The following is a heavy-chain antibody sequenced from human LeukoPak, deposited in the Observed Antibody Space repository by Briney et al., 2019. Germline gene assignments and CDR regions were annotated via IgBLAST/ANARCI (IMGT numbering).Heavy chain of an antibody. CDR2: IYYSGST. Sequence: SETLSLTCNVSGGSMSNIYYWGWIRHPPGKGLEWIGYIYYSGSTNYNPSLKSRVTISVDTSKNQFSLKLSSVTAADTAVYYCARARRGDYYDSSGYYPPDYWGQGTLVTVSS. D-gene: IGHD3-22*01. CDR3: ARARRGDYYDSSGYYPPDY. CDR1: GGSMSNIYY. J-gene: IGHJ4*02. V-gene: IGHV4-59*01.